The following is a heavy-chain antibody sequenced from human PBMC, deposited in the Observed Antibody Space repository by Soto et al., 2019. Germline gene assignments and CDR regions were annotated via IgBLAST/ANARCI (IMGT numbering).Heavy chain of an antibody. J-gene: IGHJ4*02. CDR1: GFTFSSYW. Sequence: PAWSLRLSCAASGFTFSSYWMHWFRQAPGKGLVWVSRINSDGSSTSYADSVKGRFTISRDNAKNTLYLQMNSLRAEDTAVYYSARDPTYFYDSSGYYDYWGQGTLVTV. CDR2: INSDGSST. CDR3: ARDPTYFYDSSGYYDY. D-gene: IGHD3-22*01. V-gene: IGHV3-74*01.